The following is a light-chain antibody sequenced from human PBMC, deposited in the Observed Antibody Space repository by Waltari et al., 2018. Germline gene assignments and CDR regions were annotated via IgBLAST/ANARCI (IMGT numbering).Light chain of an antibody. CDR1: HSISSY. Sequence: DMQMTQSPSSLSASVGDRVTITCRASHSISSYLNWYHQKPGKAPKLLIYAASSLQSGVPSRFSGIGSGTDFTLTISSLQPEDFATYYCQQSYSTPRTFGQGTKVEIK. V-gene: IGKV1-39*01. J-gene: IGKJ1*01. CDR2: AAS. CDR3: QQSYSTPRT.